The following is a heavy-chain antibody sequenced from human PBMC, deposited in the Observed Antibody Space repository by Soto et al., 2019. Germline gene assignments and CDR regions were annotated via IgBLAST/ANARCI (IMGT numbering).Heavy chain of an antibody. J-gene: IGHJ4*02. D-gene: IGHD3-22*01. CDR2: IKSKTDGGTT. V-gene: IGHV3-15*01. CDR1: GFTFSNAW. Sequence: EVQLVESGGGLVKPGGSLRLSCAASGFTFSNAWMSWVRQAPGKGLEWVGRIKSKTDGGTTDYAAPVKGRFTISRDDSKNTLYLKMNSLKTEDTAVYYCTSYDSSGYYYDDYFDYWGQGTLVTVSS. CDR3: TSYDSSGYYYDDYFDY.